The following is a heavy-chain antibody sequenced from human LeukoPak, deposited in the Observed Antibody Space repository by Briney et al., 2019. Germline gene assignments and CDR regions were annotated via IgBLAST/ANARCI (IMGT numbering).Heavy chain of an antibody. CDR3: ARLRVPAAIFHYYGMDV. V-gene: IGHV5-51*01. D-gene: IGHD2-2*01. J-gene: IGHJ6*02. CDR2: IYPGDSDT. CDR1: GYSFTSYW. Sequence: GESLKISCKGSGYSFTSYWIGWVRQMPGKGLEWMGIIYPGDSDTRYGPSFQGQVTISADKSISTAYLQWSSLKASDTAMYYCARLRVPAAIFHYYGMDVWGQGTTVTVSS.